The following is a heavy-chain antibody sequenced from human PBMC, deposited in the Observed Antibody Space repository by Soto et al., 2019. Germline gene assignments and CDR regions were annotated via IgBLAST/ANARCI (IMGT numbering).Heavy chain of an antibody. CDR2: ITGGGSTT. CDR1: GFTFSNYA. CDR3: AKRTYSSSSRWFDP. D-gene: IGHD6-6*01. J-gene: IGHJ5*02. Sequence: GGSLRLSCAASGFTFSNYAMSWVRQAPGKGLEWVSIITGGGSTTYYADSVKGRFTISRDNSKNTLYLQMNSLRTEDTAVYYCAKRTYSSSSRWFDPWGQGTLVTVSS. V-gene: IGHV3-23*01.